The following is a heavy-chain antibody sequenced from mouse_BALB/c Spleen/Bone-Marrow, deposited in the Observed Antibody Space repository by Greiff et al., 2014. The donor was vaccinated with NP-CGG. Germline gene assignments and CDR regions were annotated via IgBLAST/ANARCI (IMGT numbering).Heavy chain of an antibody. Sequence: VQLKESGPELVKPGASVKMSCKASGYTFTSYVMHWVKQKPGQGLEWIGYINPYNDGTKYNEKFKGKATLTSDKSSSTAYMELSSLTSEDSAFYYCAREGVDYFDYWGQGTTLTVSS. V-gene: IGHV1-14*01. CDR1: GYTFTSYV. J-gene: IGHJ2*01. CDR2: INPYNDGT. CDR3: AREGVDYFDY.